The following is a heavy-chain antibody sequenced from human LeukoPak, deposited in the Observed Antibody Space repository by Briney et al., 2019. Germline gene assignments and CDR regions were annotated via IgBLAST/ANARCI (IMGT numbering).Heavy chain of an antibody. CDR3: ARDQLYCSSSSCRNLGWFDP. V-gene: IGHV4-39*07. D-gene: IGHD2-2*01. J-gene: IGHJ5*02. CDR2: IYSSGST. Sequence: SETLSLTSAVSGASVSGSNYYWGWIRQPPGKGLEWIGNIYSSGSTYYNASLQSRVTISIDTSKNQFSPRLISVTAADTAVYYCARDQLYCSSSSCRNLGWFDPWGQGTLVTVSS. CDR1: GASVSGSNYY.